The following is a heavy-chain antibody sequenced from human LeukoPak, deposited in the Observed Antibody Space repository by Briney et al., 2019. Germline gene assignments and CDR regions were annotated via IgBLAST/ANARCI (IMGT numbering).Heavy chain of an antibody. J-gene: IGHJ4*02. D-gene: IGHD6-19*01. Sequence: GGSLRLSCAASGFTFSTYSMNWVRQAPGKGLEWVSSITSPVGHIYYADSLKGRITISRDNARSSLYLQMNSLRAEDTAVYYCATDARSSGWYGFDYWGQGTLVTVSS. CDR1: GFTFSTYS. CDR2: ITSPVGHI. V-gene: IGHV3-21*01. CDR3: ATDARSSGWYGFDY.